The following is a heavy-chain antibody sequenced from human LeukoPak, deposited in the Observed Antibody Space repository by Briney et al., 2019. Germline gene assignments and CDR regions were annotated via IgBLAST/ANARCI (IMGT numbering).Heavy chain of an antibody. D-gene: IGHD3-10*01. CDR3: AKGYDYRSGAGSFDY. V-gene: IGHV3-30*18. CDR2: ISYDGNHK. CDR1: GFTFSSYS. Sequence: GGSLRLSCAASGFTFSSYSMNWVRQAPGKGLEWVAVISYDGNHKYYADSVKGQFTISRDNSKNTLYLQMNGLRADDTAVYYCAKGYDYRSGAGSFDYWGQGTLVTVSS. J-gene: IGHJ4*02.